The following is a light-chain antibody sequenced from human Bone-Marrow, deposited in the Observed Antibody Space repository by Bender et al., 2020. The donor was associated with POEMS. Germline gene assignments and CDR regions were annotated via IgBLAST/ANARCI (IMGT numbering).Light chain of an antibody. V-gene: IGLV1-44*01. CDR3: SAWDGILSGWV. CDR2: GND. Sequence: QSVLTQPPSASGTPGQRVTISCSGSSSNIGGNAVNWWQQLPGTAPKLLIYGNDQRPSGVPARFSGSKSGASASLAISGLQSEDEADYFCSAWDGILSGWVFGGGTELTVL. CDR1: SSNIGGNA. J-gene: IGLJ3*02.